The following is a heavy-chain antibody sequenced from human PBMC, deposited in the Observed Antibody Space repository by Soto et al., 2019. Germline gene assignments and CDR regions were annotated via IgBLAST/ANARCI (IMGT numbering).Heavy chain of an antibody. D-gene: IGHD6-19*01. Sequence: PGGSLRLSFTAPGFIFSNYYMSWIRQAPGKGLEWVSSISSRDLSIYYADSVKGLFTIFRDNAKNSLFLHRSAMRAADTAVYYCARVSATGWHVNGRDYFDHWGLGTLVTVSS. V-gene: IGHV3-11*01. CDR3: ARVSATGWHVNGRDYFDH. CDR1: GFIFSNYY. CDR2: ISSRDLSI. J-gene: IGHJ4*02.